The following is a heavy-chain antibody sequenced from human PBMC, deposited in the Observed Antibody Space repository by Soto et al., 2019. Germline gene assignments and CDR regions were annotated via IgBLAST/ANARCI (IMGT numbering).Heavy chain of an antibody. CDR1: GFTFSNYA. CDR2: ISSSGSTI. D-gene: IGHD3-22*01. V-gene: IGHV3-48*04. J-gene: IGHJ4*02. Sequence: EVQLLESGGGLVQPGGSLRLSCAASGFTFSNYAMSWVRQAPGKGLEWVSYISSSGSTIYYADSVKGRFTISRDNAKNSLYLQINSLRAEDTAVYYCARDREGYYDSSGYYPLFGYWGQGTLVTVSS. CDR3: ARDREGYYDSSGYYPLFGY.